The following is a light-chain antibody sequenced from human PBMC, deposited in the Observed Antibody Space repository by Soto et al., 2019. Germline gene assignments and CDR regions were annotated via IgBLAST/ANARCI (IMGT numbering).Light chain of an antibody. CDR3: SSYAGSNNFEVV. Sequence: QSALTQPPSASGSPRQSVTISCTGTSSDVGGYNYVSWYQQHPGKAPKLMIYEVSKRPSGVPDRFSGSKSGNTASLTVSGLQAEDEADYYCSSYAGSNNFEVVFGGGTKLTVL. CDR1: SSDVGGYNY. CDR2: EVS. J-gene: IGLJ2*01. V-gene: IGLV2-8*01.